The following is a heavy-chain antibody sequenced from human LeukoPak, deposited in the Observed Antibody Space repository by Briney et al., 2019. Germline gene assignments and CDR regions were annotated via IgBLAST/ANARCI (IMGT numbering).Heavy chain of an antibody. CDR3: VRVKGTYFDF. CDR1: GFPFSSYS. D-gene: IGHD1-1*01. J-gene: IGHJ4*02. V-gene: IGHV3-48*01. Sequence: PGGSLRLSCAVSGFPFSSYSMNWVRQAPGKGLEWVSHISASGSNIYYLDAVKGRFTVSRDNAMNSLFLQMDRPRAEDTAIYYCVRVKGTYFDFWGQGTLVTVSS. CDR2: ISASGSNI.